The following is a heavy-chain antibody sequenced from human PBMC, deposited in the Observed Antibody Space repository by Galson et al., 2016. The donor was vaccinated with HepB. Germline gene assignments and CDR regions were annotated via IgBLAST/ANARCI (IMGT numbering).Heavy chain of an antibody. CDR2: IWFDGSYK. V-gene: IGHV3-33*01. D-gene: IGHD6-19*01. Sequence: SLRLSCAASGFTFRNYGMHWVRQAPGKGLEWVAGIWFDGSYKYYTDSVKGRFTIPRDNSKNTLYLHMSGLRAEDTAVYYCATENPGIAVAALDYWGQGTLVTFSS. CDR1: GFTFRNYG. J-gene: IGHJ4*02. CDR3: ATENPGIAVAALDY.